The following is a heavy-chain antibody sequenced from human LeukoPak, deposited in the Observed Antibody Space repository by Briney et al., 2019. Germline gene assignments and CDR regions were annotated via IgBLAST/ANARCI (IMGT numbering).Heavy chain of an antibody. J-gene: IGHJ6*02. CDR3: ATVHCSGGSCYDGSYYGMDV. CDR1: GFTFSTYN. V-gene: IGHV3-48*02. CDR2: LSPSSTTI. D-gene: IGHD2-15*01. Sequence: GGSLRLSCAASGFTFSTYNMNWVRQAPGKGLEWLSYLSPSSTTIHYADSVKGRFTVSRDNAKNSLYLQMNSLRDEDTAVYYCATVHCSGGSCYDGSYYGMDVWGQGTTVTVSS.